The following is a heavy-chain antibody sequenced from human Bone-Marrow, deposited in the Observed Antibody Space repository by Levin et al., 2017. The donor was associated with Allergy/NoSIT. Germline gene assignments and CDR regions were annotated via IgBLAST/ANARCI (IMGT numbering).Heavy chain of an antibody. J-gene: IGHJ4*02. CDR2: MNPNTGYT. Sequence: ASVKVSCKASGYTFTNYDLNWVRQAAGQGPEWMGWMNPNTGYTASARKFQGRVTMTRDISSSTAYLEVSSLRSEDTAIYYCARGYGVRSSARMGFWGQGTLVTVSS. CDR1: GYTFTNYD. V-gene: IGHV1-8*02. D-gene: IGHD6-19*01. CDR3: ARGYGVRSSARMGF.